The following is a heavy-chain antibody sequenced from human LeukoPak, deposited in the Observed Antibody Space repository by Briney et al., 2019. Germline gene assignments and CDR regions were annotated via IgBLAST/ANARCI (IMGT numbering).Heavy chain of an antibody. Sequence: AGESLKISCRASGYSFSSYWIGWVRQMPGKGLEWMGIIYPGDSDTRYSPSFQGQVTISADKSISTAYLRWSSLKASDTAIYYCARRGETYGSAWYEWGQGTQVTVSS. D-gene: IGHD6-19*01. CDR1: GYSFSSYW. V-gene: IGHV5-51*01. CDR3: ARRGETYGSAWYE. J-gene: IGHJ4*02. CDR2: IYPGDSDT.